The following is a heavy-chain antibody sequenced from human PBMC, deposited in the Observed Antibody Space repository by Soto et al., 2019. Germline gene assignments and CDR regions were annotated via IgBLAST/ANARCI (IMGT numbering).Heavy chain of an antibody. D-gene: IGHD5-18*01. CDR1: GGSISSGDYY. J-gene: IGHJ4*02. V-gene: IGHV4-30-4*01. CDR3: ASNSYGYTLYDY. CDR2: IYYSGST. Sequence: QVQLQESGPGLVKPSQTLSLTCTVSGGSISSGDYYWSWIRQPPGKGLEWIGYIYYSGSTYYNPSLKSRVXXXVXXSKNQSSLKLSSVTAADTAVYYCASNSYGYTLYDYWGQGTLVTVSS.